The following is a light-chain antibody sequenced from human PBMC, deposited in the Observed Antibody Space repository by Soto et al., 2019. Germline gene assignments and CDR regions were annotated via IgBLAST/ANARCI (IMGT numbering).Light chain of an antibody. CDR2: YDS. J-gene: IGLJ2*01. CDR3: QVWDSSSDGV. Sequence: SYELTQPPSVSVAPGKTARITCGGNHIGSKSVHWYQQKPGQAPVLVIYYDSDRPSGIPERFSGSNSGNTATLTISRVEAGDEADYYCQVWDSSSDGVFGGGTKLTVL. CDR1: HIGSKS. V-gene: IGLV3-21*04.